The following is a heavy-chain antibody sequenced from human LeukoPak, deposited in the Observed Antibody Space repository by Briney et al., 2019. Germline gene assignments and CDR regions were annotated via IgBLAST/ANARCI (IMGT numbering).Heavy chain of an antibody. D-gene: IGHD3-10*01. CDR1: GFTFTDYA. J-gene: IGHJ4*02. CDR2: ISHSGGGT. CDR3: AKGSSGASYYFDY. Sequence: GGSLRLSCAASGFTFTDYAMSWVRQAPEKGLEWVSTISHSGGGTYYAESVKGRFTISRDNSKNTVYLQMNSLRAEDTAVYYCAKGSSGASYYFDYWGQGTLVTVSS. V-gene: IGHV3-23*01.